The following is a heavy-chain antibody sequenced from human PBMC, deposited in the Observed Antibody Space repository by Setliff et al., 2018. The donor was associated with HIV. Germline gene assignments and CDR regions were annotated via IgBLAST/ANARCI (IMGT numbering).Heavy chain of an antibody. V-gene: IGHV3-48*04. Sequence: GGSLRLSCAASGFTFNNYGMHWVRQAPGKGLEWVSYISVTGNTIFYGDSVEGRFTISRDNAKDSLYLQMDSLRAEDTAVYYCARGAYGYYFDYWGQGALVTVSS. CDR2: ISVTGNTI. CDR1: GFTFNNYG. J-gene: IGHJ4*02. D-gene: IGHD4-17*01. CDR3: ARGAYGYYFDY.